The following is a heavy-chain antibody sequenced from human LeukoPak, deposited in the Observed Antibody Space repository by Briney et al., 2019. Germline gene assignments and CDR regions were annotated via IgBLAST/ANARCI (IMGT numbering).Heavy chain of an antibody. Sequence: HAGGSLRLSCAASGFTFSSYSMNWVRQAPGKVLEWVSYISSSSSTIYYADSVKGRFTISRDNAKNSLYLQMNSLRAEDTAVYYCAREGGYGDYASGYWGQGTLVTVSS. CDR2: ISSSSSTI. V-gene: IGHV3-48*01. CDR3: AREGGYGDYASGY. CDR1: GFTFSSYS. J-gene: IGHJ4*02. D-gene: IGHD4-17*01.